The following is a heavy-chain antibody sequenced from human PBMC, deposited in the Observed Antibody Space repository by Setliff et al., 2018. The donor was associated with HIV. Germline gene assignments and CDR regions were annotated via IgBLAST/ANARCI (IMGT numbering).Heavy chain of an antibody. CDR1: GGSFSDFY. D-gene: IGHD2-8*01. CDR3: ARDAPTVYANGWFDP. J-gene: IGHJ5*02. Sequence: SETLSLTCAVYGGSFSDFYWGWIRQPPGKGLEWIGSIYHSGSTYYNPSLRSRVTISVDTSKNQFSLKLSSVTAADTAVYYCARDAPTVYANGWFDPWGQGTLVTVSS. CDR2: IYHSGST. V-gene: IGHV4-34*01.